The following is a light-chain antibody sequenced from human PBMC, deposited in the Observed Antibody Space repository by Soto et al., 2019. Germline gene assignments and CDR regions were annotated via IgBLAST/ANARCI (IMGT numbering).Light chain of an antibody. J-gene: IGLJ1*01. Sequence: QSVLAQPASVSGSPGQSITISCIGTSSDVSAYNHVSWYQQHPFKVPKVMIYGVTNRPSGVSYRFSGSKSGNTASLSISCLQAEDEAAYYCCSYTTSNTYVFGTGTKVTVL. CDR1: SSDVSAYNH. CDR2: GVT. CDR3: CSYTTSNTYV. V-gene: IGLV2-14*01.